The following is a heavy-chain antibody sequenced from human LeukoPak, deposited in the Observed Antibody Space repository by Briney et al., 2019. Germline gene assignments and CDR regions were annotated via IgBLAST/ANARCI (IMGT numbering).Heavy chain of an antibody. Sequence: GGSLRLSCAAFGFTFSSCPMHWVRQAPGKGLEYVSAISGNGGSTYYANSVRGRFTISRDNSKNTLYLQMDSLRAEDMAMYYCVRESPNESQECWGQRNLVFVSP. D-gene: IGHD3-3*01. CDR1: GFTFSSCP. J-gene: IGHJ4*02. CDR3: VRESPNESQEC. V-gene: IGHV3-64*01. CDR2: ISGNGGST.